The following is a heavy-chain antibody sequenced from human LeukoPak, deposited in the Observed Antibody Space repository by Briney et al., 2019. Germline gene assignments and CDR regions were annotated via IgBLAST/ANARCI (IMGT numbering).Heavy chain of an antibody. D-gene: IGHD2-15*01. CDR1: GYSFTNYW. V-gene: IGHV5-51*01. Sequence: GESLKISCKVSGYSFTNYWIGWVRQMPGKGLEWMGIIYTCLSDTKYSPSFQGQVTISADKSISTAYLQWSSLKASDTAMYYCARSGRLGYCSGGSCFRWDYWGQGTLVTVSS. CDR2: IYTCLSDT. CDR3: ARSGRLGYCSGGSCFRWDY. J-gene: IGHJ4*02.